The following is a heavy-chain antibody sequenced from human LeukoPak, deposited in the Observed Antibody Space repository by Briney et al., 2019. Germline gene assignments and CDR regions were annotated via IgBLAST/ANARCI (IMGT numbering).Heavy chain of an antibody. Sequence: ASVKVSCKASGYTFTGYYMHWVRQAPGQGLEWMGWINPNSGGTNYAQRFQGRVTMTRDTSISTAYMELSRLRSDDTAVYYCARGPTLTIFGVVITAPGDYWGQGTLVTVSS. J-gene: IGHJ4*02. CDR2: INPNSGGT. D-gene: IGHD3-3*01. CDR1: GYTFTGYY. CDR3: ARGPTLTIFGVVITAPGDY. V-gene: IGHV1-2*02.